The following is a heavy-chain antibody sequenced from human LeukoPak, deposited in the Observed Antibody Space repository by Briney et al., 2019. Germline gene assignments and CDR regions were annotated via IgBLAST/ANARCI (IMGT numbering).Heavy chain of an antibody. D-gene: IGHD1-26*01. CDR2: ISRSSNSM. CDR1: GFTFSSHW. CDR3: AREIPSGSYAPDY. V-gene: IGHV3-21*01. J-gene: IGHJ4*02. Sequence: GGSLRLSCAASGFTFSSHWMSWVRQAPGKGLEWVSYISRSSNSMYYADSVKGRFTISRDNAKNSLYLQMSSLRPEDTAMYYCAREIPSGSYAPDYWGQGTLVTVSS.